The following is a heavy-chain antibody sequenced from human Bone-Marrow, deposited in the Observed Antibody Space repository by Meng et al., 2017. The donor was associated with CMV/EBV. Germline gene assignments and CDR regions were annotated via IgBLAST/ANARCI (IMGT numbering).Heavy chain of an antibody. V-gene: IGHV3-30*04. CDR2: ISYDGSNK. D-gene: IGHD6-6*01. J-gene: IGHJ6*02. Sequence: GGSLRLSCAASGFTFNDYSMHWVRQAPGKGLEWVAVISYDGSNKYYADSVKGRFTISRDNSKNTLYLQMNSLRAEDTAVYYCPRWGQLVNYGMDVWGQGTTVTVSS. CDR1: GFTFNDYS. CDR3: PRWGQLVNYGMDV.